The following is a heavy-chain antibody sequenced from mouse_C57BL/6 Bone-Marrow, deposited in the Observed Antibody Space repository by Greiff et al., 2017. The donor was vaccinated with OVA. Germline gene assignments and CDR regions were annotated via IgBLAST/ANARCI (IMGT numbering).Heavy chain of an antibody. D-gene: IGHD1-1*01. V-gene: IGHV14-4*01. Sequence: EVQLQQSGAELVRPGASVKLSCTASGFNIKDDYMHWVKQRPEQGLEWIGWIDPENGDTESASKFQGKATITADTSSNTAYLQLSSLTSEDTAVYYCTAYYYGSSYEAWFAYWGQGTLVTVSA. CDR1: GFNIKDDY. J-gene: IGHJ3*01. CDR2: IDPENGDT. CDR3: TAYYYGSSYEAWFAY.